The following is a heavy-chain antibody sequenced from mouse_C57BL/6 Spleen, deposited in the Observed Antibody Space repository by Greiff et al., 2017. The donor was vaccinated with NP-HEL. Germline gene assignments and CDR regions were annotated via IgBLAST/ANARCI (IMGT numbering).Heavy chain of an antibody. Sequence: QVQLKESGAELVKPGASVKISCKASGYAFSSYWMNWVKQRPGKGLEWIGQIYPGDGDTNYNGKFKGKATLTADKSSSTAYMQLSSLTSEDSSVYFCAIITTVPIFHYYAMDYWGQGTSVTVSS. CDR1: GYAFSSYW. V-gene: IGHV1-80*01. CDR2: IYPGDGDT. D-gene: IGHD1-1*01. J-gene: IGHJ4*01. CDR3: AIITTVPIFHYYAMDY.